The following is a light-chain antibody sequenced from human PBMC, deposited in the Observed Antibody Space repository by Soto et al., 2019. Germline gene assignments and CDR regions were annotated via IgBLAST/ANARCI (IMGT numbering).Light chain of an antibody. V-gene: IGLV2-14*01. J-gene: IGLJ2*01. CDR2: DVS. Sequence: QSALTQPASVSGSPGQSITISCTGTSSDVGGYNYVSWYQQHPGKAPKLMIYDVSNRPSGVSNRFSGSKSGNTDSLTISGLQAEDEADYYCSSYTSSSIGFGGGTKVTVL. CDR1: SSDVGGYNY. CDR3: SSYTSSSIG.